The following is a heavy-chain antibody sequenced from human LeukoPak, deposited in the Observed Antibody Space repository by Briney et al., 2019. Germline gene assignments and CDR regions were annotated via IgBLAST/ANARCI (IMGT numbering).Heavy chain of an antibody. J-gene: IGHJ3*02. V-gene: IGHV6-1*01. D-gene: IGHD6-13*01. Sequence: SQTLSLTCAISGDSVSSNSAAWNWIRQSPSRGLEWLGRTYYRSKWYNDYAVSVKSRITINPDTSKNQFSLQLNSETPEDTAVYYCAMEIAAAATGGTFDIWGQGTMVTVSS. CDR2: TYYRSKWYN. CDR1: GDSVSSNSAA. CDR3: AMEIAAAATGGTFDI.